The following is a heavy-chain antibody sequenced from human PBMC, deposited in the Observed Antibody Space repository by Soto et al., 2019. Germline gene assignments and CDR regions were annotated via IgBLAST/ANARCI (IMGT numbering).Heavy chain of an antibody. CDR1: GGPIRNGGYY. CDR2: IYYSGST. CDR3: ARENYDSIGWLDH. Sequence: TLSLTCTVSGGPIRNGGYYWTWIRQHPGKGLEWIGYIYYSGSTYYNPSLKSRVTISIDTSKNQFSLKLSSVTAADTAVYYCARENYDSIGWLDHWGQGTLVTVSS. J-gene: IGHJ4*02. D-gene: IGHD3-22*01. V-gene: IGHV4-31*03.